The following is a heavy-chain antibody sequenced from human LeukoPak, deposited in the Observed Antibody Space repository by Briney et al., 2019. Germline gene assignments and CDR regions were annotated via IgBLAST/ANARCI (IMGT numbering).Heavy chain of an antibody. CDR2: IHYTGTT. CDR3: VRIAADHPKNYFHYGMDV. V-gene: IGHV4-39*01. D-gene: IGHD6-25*01. Sequence: PSETLSLTCTVSGGSISSSSDYWGWVRQPPGRGLEWIGRIHYTGTTYYNPTLESRLTISVDTSKNQFSLKLSSVTAADTAVFYCVRIAADHPKNYFHYGMDVWGQGTTVTVSS. CDR1: GGSISSSSDY. J-gene: IGHJ6*02.